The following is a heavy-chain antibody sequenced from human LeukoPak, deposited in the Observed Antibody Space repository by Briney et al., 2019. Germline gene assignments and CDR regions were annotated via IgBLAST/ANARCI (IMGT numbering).Heavy chain of an antibody. Sequence: GGSLRLSCAASGFTFSSYSMNWVRQAPGKGLEWVSSISSSSSYIYYADSVKGRFTISRDNAKNPLYLQMNSLRAEDTAVYYCARVEHYDFWSGYYGYWGQGTLVTVSS. CDR2: ISSSSSYI. J-gene: IGHJ4*02. V-gene: IGHV3-21*01. CDR3: ARVEHYDFWSGYYGY. CDR1: GFTFSSYS. D-gene: IGHD3-3*01.